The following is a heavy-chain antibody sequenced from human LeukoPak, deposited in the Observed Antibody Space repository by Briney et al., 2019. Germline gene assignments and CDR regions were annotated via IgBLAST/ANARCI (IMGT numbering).Heavy chain of an antibody. CDR2: IYYSGST. CDR1: GGSISSYY. CDR3: AREIWLDY. Sequence: PSETLSLTCTVSGGSISSYYWGWIRQPPGKGLEWIGSIYYSGSTYYNPSLKSRVTISVDTSKNQISLKLLSVTAADTAVYYCAREIWLDYWGQGTLVTVSS. J-gene: IGHJ4*02. V-gene: IGHV4-39*07.